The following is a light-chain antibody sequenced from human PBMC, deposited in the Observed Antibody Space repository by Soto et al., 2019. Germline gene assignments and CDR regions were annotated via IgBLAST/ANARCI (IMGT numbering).Light chain of an antibody. V-gene: IGKV3-11*01. J-gene: IGKJ5*01. CDR3: QQHNQWPIT. CDR2: YIS. Sequence: EIVLTQSPATLSLSPGDRATLSCRASQSVSSYLAWYPQKPGQATRLLTYYISTRDTGIPARVSGSGSGTEVTLTINSLQSEDSAVYYCQQHNQWPITFGQGTRLEIK. CDR1: QSVSSY.